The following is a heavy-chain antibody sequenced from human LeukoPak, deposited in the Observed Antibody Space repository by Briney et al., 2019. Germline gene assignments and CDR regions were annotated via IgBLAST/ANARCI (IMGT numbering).Heavy chain of an antibody. CDR2: ISYDGSNK. Sequence: GGSLRLSCAASGFTFSSYAMHWVRQAPGKGLEWVAVISYDGSNKYYADSVKGRFTISRDNSKNTLYLQMNSLRAEDTAVYYCARETPREMATIGPDYWGQGTLVTVSS. D-gene: IGHD5-24*01. CDR3: ARETPREMATIGPDY. V-gene: IGHV3-30*04. J-gene: IGHJ4*02. CDR1: GFTFSSYA.